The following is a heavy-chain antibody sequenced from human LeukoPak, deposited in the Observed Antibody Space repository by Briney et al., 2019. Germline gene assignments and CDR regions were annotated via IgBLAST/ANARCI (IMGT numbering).Heavy chain of an antibody. Sequence: GGSLRLSCAASGFIFSDYYMSWIRRAPGKGLEWVSFISSSGSTIYYADSVKGRFTISRDNAKNSLYLQMNSLRAEDTAVYYCAELGITMIGGVWGKGTTVTISS. CDR1: GFIFSDYY. V-gene: IGHV3-11*04. CDR2: ISSSGSTI. CDR3: AELGITMIGGV. J-gene: IGHJ6*04. D-gene: IGHD3-10*02.